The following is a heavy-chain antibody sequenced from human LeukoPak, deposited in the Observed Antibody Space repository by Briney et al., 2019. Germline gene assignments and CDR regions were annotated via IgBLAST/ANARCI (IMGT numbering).Heavy chain of an antibody. V-gene: IGHV4-59*01. CDR1: GGSISSYY. D-gene: IGHD3-10*01. J-gene: IGHJ4*02. CDR2: IYYSGST. Sequence: KASETLSLTCTVSGGSISSYYWSWIRQPPGKGLEWIGYIYYSGSTNYNPSLKSRVTISVDTSKNQFSLKLSSVTAADTAVYYCARQQPLWFGELLIDYWGQGTLVTVSS. CDR3: ARQQPLWFGELLIDY.